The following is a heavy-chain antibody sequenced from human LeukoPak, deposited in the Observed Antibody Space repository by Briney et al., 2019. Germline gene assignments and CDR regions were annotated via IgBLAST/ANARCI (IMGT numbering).Heavy chain of an antibody. D-gene: IGHD4/OR15-4a*01. CDR1: GFSFSTYW. Sequence: GGSLRLSCAASGFSFSTYWMTWVRQAPGKGLEWVANINQDASEKTYLDSVKGRFTISRDNAKNSLYLQMNSLRVEDTAVYYCARAIPYSDNYIWYFDSWGQGTLVTVSS. CDR2: INQDASEK. CDR3: ARAIPYSDNYIWYFDS. V-gene: IGHV3-7*01. J-gene: IGHJ4*02.